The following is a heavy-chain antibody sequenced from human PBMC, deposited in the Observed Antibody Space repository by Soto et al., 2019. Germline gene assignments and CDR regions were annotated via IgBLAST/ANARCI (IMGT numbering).Heavy chain of an antibody. CDR2: ISYDGSNK. J-gene: IGHJ4*02. D-gene: IGHD1-1*01. CDR3: AKETAI. V-gene: IGHV3-30*18. CDR1: GFTFSSYG. Sequence: GGSLRLSCAASGFTFSSYGMHWVRQAPGKGLEGVAVISYDGSNKYYADSVKGRFTISRDNSKNTLYLQMNSLRAEDTAVYYCAKETAIWGQGTLVTVSS.